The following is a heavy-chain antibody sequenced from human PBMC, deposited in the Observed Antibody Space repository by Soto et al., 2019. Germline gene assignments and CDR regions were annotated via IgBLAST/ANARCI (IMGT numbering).Heavy chain of an antibody. CDR3: ARKTYYYGLGFYYWRYYYYGMDV. CDR2: IYHSGST. CDR1: GGSIRSSKW. V-gene: IGHV4-4*02. J-gene: IGHJ6*02. D-gene: IGHD3-10*01. Sequence: SLTCAVSGGSIRSSKWWSWVRQPPGKGLEWSGEIYHSGSTNYNPSLKSRVTISVDKSKNQFSLKLSSVTAADTAVYYCARKTYYYGLGFYYWRYYYYGMDVWGQGTTVTVS.